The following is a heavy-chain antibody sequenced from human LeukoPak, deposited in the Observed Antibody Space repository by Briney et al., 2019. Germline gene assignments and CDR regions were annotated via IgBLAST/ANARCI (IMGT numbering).Heavy chain of an antibody. CDR1: GFTFSSYS. CDR2: ISSSSSYI. D-gene: IGHD3-10*01. J-gene: IGHJ6*03. V-gene: IGHV3-21*01. CDR3: ARDSYYGSGSYPWYYYYYMDV. Sequence: PGGSLRLSCAASGFTFSSYSMNWVRQAPGKGLEWVSSISSSSSYIYYADSVKGRFTISRDNAKNSLYLQMNSLRAEDTAVYYCARDSYYGSGSYPWYYYYYMDVWGKGTTVTISS.